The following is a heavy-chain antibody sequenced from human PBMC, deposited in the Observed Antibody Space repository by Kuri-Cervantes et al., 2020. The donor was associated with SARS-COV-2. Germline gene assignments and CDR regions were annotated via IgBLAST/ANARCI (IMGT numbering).Heavy chain of an antibody. CDR1: GGSFSGYY. J-gene: IGHJ4*02. V-gene: IGHV4-34*03. Sequence: SQTLSLTCAVYGGSFSGYYWSWIRQPPGKGLEWIGSIYYSGSTYYNPSLKSRVTISVDTSKNQFSLKLSSVTAADTAVYYCQTLSLRYFDWLLSRLDDYWGQGTLVTVSS. D-gene: IGHD3-9*01. CDR2: IYYSGST. CDR3: QTLSLRYFDWLLSRLDDY.